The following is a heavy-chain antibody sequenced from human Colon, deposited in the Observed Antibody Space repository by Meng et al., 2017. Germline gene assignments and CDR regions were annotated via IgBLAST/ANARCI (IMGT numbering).Heavy chain of an antibody. CDR2: ISGSGDNT. D-gene: IGHD3-22*01. J-gene: IGHJ4*02. CDR1: GFIFSDFY. V-gene: IGHV3-23*01. Sequence: GLSCAAAGFIFSDFYMSWIRQAPGRGLEWVSAISGSGDNTYYADSVKGRFTISRDNSKNTLYLQMNSLRAEDTAVYYCAKDDYYDSAGPTFDYWGQGTLVTVSS. CDR3: AKDDYYDSAGPTFDY.